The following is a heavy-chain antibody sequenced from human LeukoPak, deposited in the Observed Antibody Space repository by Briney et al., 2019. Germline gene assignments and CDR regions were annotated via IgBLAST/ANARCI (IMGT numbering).Heavy chain of an antibody. V-gene: IGHV3-23*01. J-gene: IGHJ5*02. CDR2: ISGSGGST. CDR1: GFTFRNCG. CDR3: ATRLEDIVLVHH. Sequence: GGSLRLSCASSGFTFRNCGMSWVRQAPGKGLEWLSSISGSGGSTYYADSVKGRFTISRDNSKNTLYLQMNSLRAEDTAVYYCATRLEDIVLVHHWGQGALVTVSS. D-gene: IGHD2-2*01.